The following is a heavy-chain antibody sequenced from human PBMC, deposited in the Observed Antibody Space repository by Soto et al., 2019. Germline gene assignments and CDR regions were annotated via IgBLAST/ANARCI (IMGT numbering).Heavy chain of an antibody. D-gene: IGHD1-26*01. CDR2: ISSGRAYI. V-gene: IGHV3-21*01. J-gene: IGHJ5*02. Sequence: EVQVVESGGGLVHPGGSLRLSCNFTFSMYSMNWVRQAPGKGREWVASISSGRAYIKYADSVKGRFTISRDNAKNSVSLQMNSLRVDDTAVYFCTRDKGGSYDSCFDPWGQGTLVTVSS. CDR1: TFSMYS. CDR3: TRDKGGSYDSCFDP.